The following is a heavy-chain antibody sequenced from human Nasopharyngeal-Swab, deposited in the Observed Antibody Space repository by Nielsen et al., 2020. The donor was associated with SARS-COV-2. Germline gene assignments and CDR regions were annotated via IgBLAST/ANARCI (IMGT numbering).Heavy chain of an antibody. J-gene: IGHJ6*03. CDR1: GGSFSGYY. V-gene: IGHV4-34*01. CDR3: ARASPTYYYYYMDV. CDR2: INHSGST. Sequence: GSLRLSCAVYGGSFSGYYWSWIRQPPGKGLEWIGKINHSGSTNYNPSLKSRVTISVDTSKNQFSLKLSSVTAADTAVYYCARASPTYYYYYMDVWGKGTTVTVSS.